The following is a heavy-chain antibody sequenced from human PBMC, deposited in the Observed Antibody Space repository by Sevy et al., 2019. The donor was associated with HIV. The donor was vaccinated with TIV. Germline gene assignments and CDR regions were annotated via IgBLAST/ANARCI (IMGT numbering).Heavy chain of an antibody. CDR3: ARALSITMVRGVKRYYYYGMDV. V-gene: IGHV1-8*03. J-gene: IGHJ6*02. D-gene: IGHD3-10*01. CDR2: MNPNSDNT. Sequence: ASVKVSCKASGYTFTSYDINWVRQATGQGLEWMGWMNPNSDNTGYAQKFQGRVTITRNTSISTAYMELSSLRSEDTAVYYCARALSITMVRGVKRYYYYGMDVWGQGTTVTVSS. CDR1: GYTFTSYD.